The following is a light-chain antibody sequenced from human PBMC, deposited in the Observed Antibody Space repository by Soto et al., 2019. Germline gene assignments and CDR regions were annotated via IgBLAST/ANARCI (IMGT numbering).Light chain of an antibody. V-gene: IGKV1-39*01. CDR2: AAS. Sequence: DIQMTQSPSSLSASVGDRVTITCRASQSISSYLNWYQQKPGKAPKLLIYAASSLQSGVPSRFSGSASGTDFTLNISSLQPEDFASYYCQQSYSTPITFGQGTRLEIK. CDR1: QSISSY. CDR3: QQSYSTPIT. J-gene: IGKJ5*01.